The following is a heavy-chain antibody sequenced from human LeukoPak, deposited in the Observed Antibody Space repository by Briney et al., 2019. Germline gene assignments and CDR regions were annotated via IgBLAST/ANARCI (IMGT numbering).Heavy chain of an antibody. V-gene: IGHV1-8*03. Sequence: GASVKVSCKASGYTFTSYDINWVRQATGQGLEWMGGMNPNSGNTGYAQKFQGRVTITRNTSISTAYMELSSLRSEDTAVYYCASPAAEYYYDSSDAFDIWGQGTMVTVSS. CDR2: MNPNSGNT. D-gene: IGHD3-22*01. J-gene: IGHJ3*02. CDR3: ASPAAEYYYDSSDAFDI. CDR1: GYTFTSYD.